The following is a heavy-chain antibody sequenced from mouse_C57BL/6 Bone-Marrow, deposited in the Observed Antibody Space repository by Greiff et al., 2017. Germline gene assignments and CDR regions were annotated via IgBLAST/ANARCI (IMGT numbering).Heavy chain of an antibody. CDR1: GYTFTSYW. Sequence: VQLQQPGAELVKPGASVKMSCKASGYTFTSYWITWVKQRPGQGLEWIGDIYPGSGSTNYNEKFKSKATLTVDTSSSTAYMQLSSLTSEDSAVCYCARNYYGSSYGRYFDVWGTGTTVTVSS. J-gene: IGHJ1*03. CDR3: ARNYYGSSYGRYFDV. D-gene: IGHD1-1*01. V-gene: IGHV1-55*01. CDR2: IYPGSGST.